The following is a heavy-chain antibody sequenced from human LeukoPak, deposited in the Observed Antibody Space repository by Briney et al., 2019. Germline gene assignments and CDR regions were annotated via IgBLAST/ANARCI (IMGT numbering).Heavy chain of an antibody. Sequence: PGGSLRLFCAASGFTFSSYWMHWVRQAPGKGLVWVSRIDSDGSSTSYADSVKGRFTISRDNAKNTLYLQMNSLRAEDTAVYYCARDKSGGSVTTSFDYWGQGTLVTVSS. J-gene: IGHJ4*02. CDR3: ARDKSGGSVTTSFDY. D-gene: IGHD4-17*01. V-gene: IGHV3-74*01. CDR2: IDSDGSST. CDR1: GFTFSSYW.